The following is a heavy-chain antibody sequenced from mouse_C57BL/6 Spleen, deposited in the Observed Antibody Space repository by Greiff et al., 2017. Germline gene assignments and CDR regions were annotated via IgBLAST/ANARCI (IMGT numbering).Heavy chain of an antibody. CDR2: IDPETGGT. Sequence: QVQLKQSGAELVRPGASVTLSCKASGYTFTDYEMHWVKQTPVHGLEWIGAIDPETGGTAYNQKFKGKAILTADKSSSTAYMELRSLTSEDSAVYYCTRVLRSPFAYWGQGTLVTVSA. D-gene: IGHD1-1*01. J-gene: IGHJ3*01. V-gene: IGHV1-15*01. CDR1: GYTFTDYE. CDR3: TRVLRSPFAY.